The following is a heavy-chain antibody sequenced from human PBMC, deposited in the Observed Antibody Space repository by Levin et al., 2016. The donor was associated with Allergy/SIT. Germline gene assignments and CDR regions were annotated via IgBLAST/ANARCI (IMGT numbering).Heavy chain of an antibody. CDR3: AKGNLAQWELLDY. J-gene: IGHJ4*02. CDR2: IRYDGSNK. D-gene: IGHD1-26*01. V-gene: IGHV3-30*02. Sequence: GESLKISCAASGFTFSSYGMHWVRQAPGKGLEWVAFIRYDGSNKYYADSVKGRFTISRDNSKNTLYLQMNSLRAEDTAVYYCAKGNLAQWELLDYWGQGTLVTVSS. CDR1: GFTFSSYG.